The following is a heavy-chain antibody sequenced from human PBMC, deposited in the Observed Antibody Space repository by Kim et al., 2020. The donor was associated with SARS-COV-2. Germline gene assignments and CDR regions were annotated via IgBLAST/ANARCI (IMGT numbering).Heavy chain of an antibody. CDR3: TRPVSLGDTASPNDY. V-gene: IGHV3-73*01. J-gene: IGHJ4*02. D-gene: IGHD5-18*01. Sequence: SVKGRFTISRDDSKNTAYLQMSSLKTEDTAVYYCTRPVSLGDTASPNDYWGQGTLVTVSS.